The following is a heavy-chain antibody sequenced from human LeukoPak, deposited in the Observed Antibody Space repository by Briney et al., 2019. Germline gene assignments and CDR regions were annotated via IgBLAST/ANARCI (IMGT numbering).Heavy chain of an antibody. CDR3: ARVPLEWELLGLDY. Sequence: GASVKVSCKASGYTFTGYYMHWVRQAPGQGLEWMGWINPNSGGTNYAQKFQGRVTMTRDTSISTAYMELSRLRSVDTAVYYCARVPLEWELLGLDYWGQGTLVTVSS. CDR2: INPNSGGT. V-gene: IGHV1-2*02. J-gene: IGHJ4*02. D-gene: IGHD1-26*01. CDR1: GYTFTGYY.